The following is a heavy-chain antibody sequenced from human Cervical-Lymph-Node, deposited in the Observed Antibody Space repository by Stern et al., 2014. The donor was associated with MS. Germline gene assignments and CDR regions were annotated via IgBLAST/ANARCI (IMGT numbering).Heavy chain of an antibody. D-gene: IGHD6-13*01. CDR1: GGSFSDYY. V-gene: IGHV4-34*01. J-gene: IGHJ4*02. Sequence: QVQLQQWGAGLLKPSETLSLTCGVSGGSFSDYYWSWIRQAPGKGLEWIGESNHSGDTNYNPSLKSRFSLSVDTSKNQFSLKLISVTAADTSVYYCARGPQHSSWYFPFDYWGQGTLVTVSS. CDR3: ARGPQHSSWYFPFDY. CDR2: SNHSGDT.